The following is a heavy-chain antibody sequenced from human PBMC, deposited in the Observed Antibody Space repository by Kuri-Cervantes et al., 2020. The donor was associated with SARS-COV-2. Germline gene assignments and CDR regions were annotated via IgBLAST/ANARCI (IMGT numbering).Heavy chain of an antibody. CDR3: ARVAGEGPIYYYYMDV. D-gene: IGHD2-21*01. CDR1: GFTLSGSA. V-gene: IGHV3-30-3*01. CDR2: ISYDGSNK. Sequence: LSLTCAASGFTLSGSAMHWVRQASGKGLEWVAVISYDGSNKYYADSVKGRFTISRDNSKNTLYLQMNSLRAEDTAVYYCARVAGEGPIYYYYMDVWGKGTTVTVSS. J-gene: IGHJ6*03.